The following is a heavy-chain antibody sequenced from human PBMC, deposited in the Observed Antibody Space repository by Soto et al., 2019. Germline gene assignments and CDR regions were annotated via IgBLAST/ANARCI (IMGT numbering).Heavy chain of an antibody. Sequence: GASVKVSCKASGGTFSSYAISWVRQAPGQGLEWMGGIIPIFGTANYAQKFQGRVTITADESTSTAYMELSSLRSEDTAVYYCARDTYHYGSGPGADSVWGQGTTVTVSS. D-gene: IGHD3-10*01. CDR1: GGTFSSYA. V-gene: IGHV1-69*13. CDR2: IIPIFGTA. CDR3: ARDTYHYGSGPGADSV. J-gene: IGHJ6*02.